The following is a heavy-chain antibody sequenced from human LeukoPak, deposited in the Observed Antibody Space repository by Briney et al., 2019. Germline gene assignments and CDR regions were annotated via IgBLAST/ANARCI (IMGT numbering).Heavy chain of an antibody. CDR2: IIPIFGTA. D-gene: IGHD1-20*01. J-gene: IGHJ5*01. Sequence: ASVKVSCKASGGTFSSYAISWVRQAPGQGLEWMGRIIPIFGTANYAQKFQGRVTITTDESTSTAYMELSSLRSEDTAVYYCAREPYNWNDWGPWFDSWGQGTLVTVSS. V-gene: IGHV1-69*05. CDR3: AREPYNWNDWGPWFDS. CDR1: GGTFSSYA.